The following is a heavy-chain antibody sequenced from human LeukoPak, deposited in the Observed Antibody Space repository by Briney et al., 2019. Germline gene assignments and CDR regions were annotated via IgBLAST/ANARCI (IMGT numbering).Heavy chain of an antibody. J-gene: IGHJ4*02. CDR1: GVSFSGYY. V-gene: IGHV4-34*01. Sequence: SETLSLTCAVYGVSFSGYYWGWLRQPPGKGLEWIASINYSGTTYYNPSLKSRVTISEDRSKNQFSLKLSSVTAADTAVYYCARLRDGRWLLEYWGQGTLVTVSS. CDR3: ARLRDGRWLLEY. D-gene: IGHD5-24*01. CDR2: INYSGTT.